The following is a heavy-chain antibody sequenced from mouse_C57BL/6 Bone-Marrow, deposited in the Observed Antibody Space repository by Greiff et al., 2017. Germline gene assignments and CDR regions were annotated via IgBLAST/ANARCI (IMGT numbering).Heavy chain of an antibody. CDR2: SYPGSGSI. CDR1: GYTFTEYT. J-gene: IGHJ3*01. CDR3: ARHGDPYYYYGSSRFAY. Sequence: VQLQQSGAELVKPGASVKLSCKASGYTFTEYTIHWVKQRSGQGLEWIGWSYPGSGSIKYNEKFKDKATLTADKSSSTVYMELSRLTSEDSAVYFCARHGDPYYYYGSSRFAYWGQGTLVTVSA. D-gene: IGHD1-1*01. V-gene: IGHV1-62-2*01.